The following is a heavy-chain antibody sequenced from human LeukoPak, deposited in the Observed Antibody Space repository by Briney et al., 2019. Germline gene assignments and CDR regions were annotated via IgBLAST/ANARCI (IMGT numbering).Heavy chain of an antibody. CDR1: GGSISSSSYY. CDR3: GRHLGALRAVAGTMVDY. Sequence: SETLSLTCTVSGGSISSSSYYWGWIRQPPGKGLEWIVSIYYSGSTYYNPSLKSRVTISVDTSKNQFSLKLSSVTAATPALYYCGRHLGALRAVAGTMVDYWGQGTLVTVSS. J-gene: IGHJ4*02. D-gene: IGHD6-19*01. CDR2: IYYSGST. V-gene: IGHV4-39*01.